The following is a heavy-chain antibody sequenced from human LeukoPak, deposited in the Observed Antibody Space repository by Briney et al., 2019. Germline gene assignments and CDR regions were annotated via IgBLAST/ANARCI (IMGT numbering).Heavy chain of an antibody. CDR1: GYTFNHYS. J-gene: IGHJ4*02. V-gene: IGHV7-4-1*02. CDR2: VSTNTGNP. CDR3: ARAAATIHFDY. Sequence: ASVKVSCKTSGYTFNHYSINWLRQAPGQGLEWMGWVSTNTGNPTYAQGFTGRFVFSSDTSVSTAYLQSSSLEAEDTAVYYCARAAATIHFDYWGQGTLVTVSS. D-gene: IGHD6-25*01.